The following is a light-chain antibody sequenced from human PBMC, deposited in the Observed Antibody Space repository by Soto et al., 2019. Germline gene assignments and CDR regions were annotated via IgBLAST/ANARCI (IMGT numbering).Light chain of an antibody. Sequence: DIPMTQSPSYVSASVGDRVTISCRASQRIANWVAWYQQKPGKAPNLLIYAASTLQSGAPSRFSGGGSGTDFILTIDNLQPEDSGTYYCQQASSFPFTFGPGTKVDV. J-gene: IGKJ3*01. CDR2: AAS. V-gene: IGKV1-12*01. CDR3: QQASSFPFT. CDR1: QRIANW.